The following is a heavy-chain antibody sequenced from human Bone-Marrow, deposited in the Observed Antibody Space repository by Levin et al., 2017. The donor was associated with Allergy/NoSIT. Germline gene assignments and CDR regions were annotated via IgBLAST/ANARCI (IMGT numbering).Heavy chain of an antibody. CDR3: TKGSGGDCSSSSCYLYFDP. CDR1: GFTFSSYT. V-gene: IGHV3-21*01. D-gene: IGHD2-2*03. J-gene: IGHJ4*02. Sequence: LTRAASGFTFSSYTMNWVRQAPGKGLGWVSSISSSGEHIFYADSVKGRFTISRDHAKESLFLHMNSLTVEDPAVYYCTKGSGGDCSSSSCYLYFDPWGQGTLVTVSS. CDR2: ISSSGEHI.